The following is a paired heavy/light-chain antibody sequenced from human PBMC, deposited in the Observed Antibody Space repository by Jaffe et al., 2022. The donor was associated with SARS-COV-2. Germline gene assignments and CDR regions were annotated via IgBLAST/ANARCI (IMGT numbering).Light chain of an antibody. CDR1: QDINNY. CDR3: QKYNSVPLT. CDR2: AAS. V-gene: IGKV1-27*01. Sequence: DNQMTQSPSSLSASVGDRVTITCRASQDINNYLAWYQHKPGKAPVLLIYAASTLQSGVPSRFTGSGSGTDFTLTISSLQPEDVATYYCQKYNSVPLTFGGGTKVEIK. J-gene: IGKJ4*01.
Heavy chain of an antibody. Sequence: EVQLVESGGDMIHPGGSLRLSCAASGFAFSTYAMNWVRQAPGKGLEWVSAISVSGGVTDYADSVKGRFTISRDNSKNMLYLQMNGLRAEDTAVYYCAKSSSSRPIRSDYWGQGTLVTVSS. J-gene: IGHJ4*02. CDR2: ISVSGGVT. D-gene: IGHD6-13*01. CDR1: GFAFSTYA. V-gene: IGHV3-23*04. CDR3: AKSSSSRPIRSDY.